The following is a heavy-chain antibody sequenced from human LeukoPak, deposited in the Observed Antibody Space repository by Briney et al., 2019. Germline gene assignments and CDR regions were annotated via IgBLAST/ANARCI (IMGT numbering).Heavy chain of an antibody. CDR2: IYPGDSDT. Sequence: GESLKISCKGSGYSFTSYWIAWVRQMPGKGLEWMGIIYPGDSDTRYSPSFQGQVTISADKSISTAYLQWSSLKASDTAMYYYARHSEGVAADRWFDPWGQGTLVTVSS. J-gene: IGHJ5*02. V-gene: IGHV5-51*01. D-gene: IGHD2-15*01. CDR3: ARHSEGVAADRWFDP. CDR1: GYSFTSYW.